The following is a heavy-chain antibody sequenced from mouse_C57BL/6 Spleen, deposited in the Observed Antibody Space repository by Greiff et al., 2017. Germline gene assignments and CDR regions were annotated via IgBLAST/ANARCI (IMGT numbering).Heavy chain of an antibody. CDR2: IYPRDGST. V-gene: IGHV1-85*01. J-gene: IGHJ1*03. CDR1: GYTFTSYD. Sequence: VKLMESGPELVKPGASVKLSCKASGYTFTSYDINWVKQRPGQGLEWIGWIYPRDGSTKYNEKFKGKATLTVDTSSSTAYMELHSLTSEDSAVYFCARHYYGSSYWYFDVWGTGTTVTVSS. CDR3: ARHYYGSSYWYFDV. D-gene: IGHD1-1*01.